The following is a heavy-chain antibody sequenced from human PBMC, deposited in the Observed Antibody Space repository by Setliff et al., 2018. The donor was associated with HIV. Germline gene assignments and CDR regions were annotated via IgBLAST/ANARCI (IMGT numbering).Heavy chain of an antibody. CDR3: ARDQLRIPERWDFDF. J-gene: IGHJ4*02. CDR2: STGTGTTV. D-gene: IGHD1-26*01. Sequence: GKSLKISCAASGFVFSDHSFHWVRQAPGQGLEWLSYSTGTGTTVSYADSVRGRFIISRDSVRNEVYLQIKRLRVEDTAVYYCARDQLRIPERWDFDFWGQGTLVTVSS. CDR1: GFVFSDHS. V-gene: IGHV3-48*01.